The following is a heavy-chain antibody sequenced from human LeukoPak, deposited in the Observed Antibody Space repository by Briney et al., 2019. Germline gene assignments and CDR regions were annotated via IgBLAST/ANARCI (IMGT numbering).Heavy chain of an antibody. CDR1: GFTFSSYA. CDR2: ISYDGSNK. CDR3: ARALQQWLVTVDY. D-gene: IGHD6-19*01. J-gene: IGHJ4*02. V-gene: IGHV3-30-3*01. Sequence: GGSLRLSCAASGFTFSSYAMHWVRQAPGKGLEWVAVISYDGSNKYYADSVKGRFTISRDNSKNTLYLQMNSLRAEDTAVYYCARALQQWLVTVDYWGQGTLVTVSS.